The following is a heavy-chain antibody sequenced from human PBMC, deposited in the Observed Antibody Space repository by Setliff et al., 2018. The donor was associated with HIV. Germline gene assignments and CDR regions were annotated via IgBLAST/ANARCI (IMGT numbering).Heavy chain of an antibody. J-gene: IGHJ5*02. CDR2: INPSAVT. Sequence: ASVKVSCKASGGTFISYAISWVRQAPGQGLEWMGIINPSAVTSYGQKFQGRLTVTRDTSTSTVYMDLSSLRSEDTAVYYCAIYSSNWWGWFDPWGQGTLVTVSS. V-gene: IGHV1-46*01. CDR3: AIYSSNWWGWFDP. D-gene: IGHD2-2*01. CDR1: GGTFISYA.